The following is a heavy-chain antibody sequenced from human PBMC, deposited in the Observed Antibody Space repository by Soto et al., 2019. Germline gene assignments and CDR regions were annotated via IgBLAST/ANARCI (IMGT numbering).Heavy chain of an antibody. CDR1: GYSFTSYW. CDR3: ASTYISSSPYYYGKDV. CDR2: IYPGDSDT. Sequence: PGESLKISCKGSGYSFTSYWIGWVRQMPGKGLEWMGIIYPGDSDTRYSPSFQGQVTISADKSISTAYLQWSSLKASDTAMYYCASTYISSSPYYYGKDVWGQGTSVTVSS. D-gene: IGHD6-6*01. J-gene: IGHJ6*02. V-gene: IGHV5-51*01.